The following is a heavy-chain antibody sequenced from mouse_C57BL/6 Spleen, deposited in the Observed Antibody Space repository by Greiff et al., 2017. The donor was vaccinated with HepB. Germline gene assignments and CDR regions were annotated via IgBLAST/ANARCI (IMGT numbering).Heavy chain of an antibody. CDR2: IYPGSGNT. CDR3: ARKKEYGNYGGAMDY. Sequence: VQLQQSGPELVKPGASVKISCKASGYSFTSYYIHWVKQRPGQGLEWIGWIYPGSGNTKYNEKFKGKATLTADTSSSTAYMQLSSLTSEDSAVYYCARKKEYGNYGGAMDYWGQGTSVTVSS. V-gene: IGHV1-66*01. CDR1: GYSFTSYY. D-gene: IGHD2-1*01. J-gene: IGHJ4*01.